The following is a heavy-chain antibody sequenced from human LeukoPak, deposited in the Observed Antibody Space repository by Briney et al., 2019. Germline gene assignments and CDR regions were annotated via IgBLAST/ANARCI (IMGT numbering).Heavy chain of an antibody. CDR1: GYTFTGYY. CDR3: ARGYSSGWYKSTYNWFDP. CDR2: INPHSGGT. V-gene: IGHV1-2*02. J-gene: IGHJ5*02. Sequence: ASVKVSCKASGYTFTGYYMHWVRQAPGHGLEWMGWINPHSGGTNYAQKFQGRVTMTRDTSISTAYMELSRLRSDDTAVYYCARGYSSGWYKSTYNWFDPWGQGTLVTVSS. D-gene: IGHD6-19*01.